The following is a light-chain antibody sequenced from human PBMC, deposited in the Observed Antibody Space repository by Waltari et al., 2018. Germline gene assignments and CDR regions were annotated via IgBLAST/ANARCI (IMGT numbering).Light chain of an antibody. CDR3: QEYYGTPPDT. J-gene: IGKJ2*01. CDR2: WAS. CDR1: QSVLYSSNNMNY. V-gene: IGKV4-1*01. Sequence: DIVMTQSPDSLAVSLGERATINCKSSQSVLYSSNNMNYLAWYQQKPGQPPKLLIYWASTRESGVPDRFGGSGSGTDFTLTISSLQAEDVAVYYCQEYYGTPPDTFGQGTKLEIK.